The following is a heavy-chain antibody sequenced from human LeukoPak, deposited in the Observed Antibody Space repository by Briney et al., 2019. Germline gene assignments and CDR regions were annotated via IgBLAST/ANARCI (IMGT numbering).Heavy chain of an antibody. CDR2: ISSSSSYI. J-gene: IGHJ6*03. CDR1: GFTFSSYS. Sequence: KPGGSLRLSCAASGFTFSSYSMNWVRQAPGKGLEWVSSISSSSSYIYYADSVKGRFTSSRDNAKNSLYLQMNSLRAEDTAVYYCAKVMRSDDDSSGYYYINYYYMDVWGKGTTVTISS. D-gene: IGHD3-22*01. V-gene: IGHV3-21*01. CDR3: AKVMRSDDDSSGYYYINYYYMDV.